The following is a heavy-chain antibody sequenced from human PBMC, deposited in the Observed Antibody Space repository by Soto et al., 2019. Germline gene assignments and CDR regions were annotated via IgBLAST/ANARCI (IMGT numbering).Heavy chain of an antibody. CDR1: GYTFTGYY. CDR2: INPNGGAT. CDR3: ATASSSGHTNCFDP. Sequence: ASVKVSCKASGYTFTGYYIHWVRQAPGQGLEWMGWINPNGGATNYAQKFQGRVIMTRDTSITTAYMELSWLTSDDTAVYYCATASSSGHTNCFDPCRQGTLVTVSS. D-gene: IGHD6-19*01. V-gene: IGHV1-2*02. J-gene: IGHJ5*02.